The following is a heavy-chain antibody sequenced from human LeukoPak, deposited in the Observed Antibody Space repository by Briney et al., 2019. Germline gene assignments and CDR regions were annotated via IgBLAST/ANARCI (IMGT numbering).Heavy chain of an antibody. V-gene: IGHV4-34*01. CDR2: INHSGST. J-gene: IGHJ4*02. CDR1: GGSFSGYY. CDR3: ARAVAVAGTPYYFDY. D-gene: IGHD6-19*01. Sequence: SETLSLTCAVYGGSFSGYYWSWIRQPPGKGLEWIGEINHSGSTNYNPPLKSRVTISVDTSKNQFSLKLGSVTAADTAVYYCARAVAVAGTPYYFDYWGQGTLVTVSS.